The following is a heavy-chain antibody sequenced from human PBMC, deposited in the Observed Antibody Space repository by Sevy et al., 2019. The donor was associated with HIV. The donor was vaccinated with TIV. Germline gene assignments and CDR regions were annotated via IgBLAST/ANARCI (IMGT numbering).Heavy chain of an antibody. J-gene: IGHJ4*02. D-gene: IGHD6-13*01. CDR2: IKPDGSKK. CDR1: GFTFSIYW. CDR3: ARAIALADSY. Sequence: GGSLRLSCAASGFTFSIYWMTWVRQAPGKGLEWVANIKPDGSKKYYVDSVKGRFTISRDKAENSLYLQMNSLRAEDTAVYYCARAIALADSYWVQGTQVTVSS. V-gene: IGHV3-7*01.